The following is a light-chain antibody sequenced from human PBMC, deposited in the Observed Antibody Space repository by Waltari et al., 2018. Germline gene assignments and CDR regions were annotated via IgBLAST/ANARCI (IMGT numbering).Light chain of an antibody. J-gene: IGLJ3*02. CDR1: TSDVGGYNY. V-gene: IGLV2-11*01. Sequence: SALTQPRSVSGSPGQSVTISCTGTTSDVGGYNYVSWYQHHPGKAPKLMIFDVTHRPPGVRDRFSGSQSANTASLTISGLQAEDVADYYCCSFAGTYTWVFGGGTKVTVL. CDR3: CSFAGTYTWV. CDR2: DVT.